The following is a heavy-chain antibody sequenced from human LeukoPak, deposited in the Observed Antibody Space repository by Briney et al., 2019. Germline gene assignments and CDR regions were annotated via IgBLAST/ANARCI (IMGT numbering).Heavy chain of an antibody. D-gene: IGHD1-14*01. J-gene: IGHJ4*02. Sequence: GGSLRLSCAASGFTFSNAWMSWVRQAPGKGLEWVAFIRYDGSNKYYADSVKGRFTISRDNSKNTLYLQMNSLRAEDTAVYYCAKDVDRSSYYFDSWGQGTLVTVSS. V-gene: IGHV3-30*02. CDR3: AKDVDRSSYYFDS. CDR1: GFTFSNAW. CDR2: IRYDGSNK.